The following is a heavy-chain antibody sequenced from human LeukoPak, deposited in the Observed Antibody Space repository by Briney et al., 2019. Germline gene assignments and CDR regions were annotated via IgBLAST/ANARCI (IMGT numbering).Heavy chain of an antibody. V-gene: IGHV1-2*02. CDR3: ARDARHCTSSSCYSFYLDS. CDR2: INPNSGDT. D-gene: IGHD2-2*01. Sequence: ASVKVSCKASGYTFTGYYIHWVRQASGQGLDWMGWINPNSGDTKYAQKFQGRVTMTRDTSISTGYMELNGLRSDDTAVYYCARDARHCTSSSCYSFYLDSWGQGTQVTVSS. CDR1: GYTFTGYY. J-gene: IGHJ4*02.